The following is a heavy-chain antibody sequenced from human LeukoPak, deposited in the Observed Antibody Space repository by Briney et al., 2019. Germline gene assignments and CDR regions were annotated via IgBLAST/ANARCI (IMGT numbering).Heavy chain of an antibody. CDR3: ARVAGSHFDY. D-gene: IGHD3-10*01. CDR2: ISSSSSYI. CDR1: GFTFSSYA. V-gene: IGHV3-21*01. J-gene: IGHJ4*02. Sequence: GGSLRLSCAASGFTFSSYAMSWVRQAPGKGLEWVSSISSSSSYIYYADSVKGRFTISRDNAKNSLYLQMNSLRAEDTAVYYCARVAGSHFDYWGQGTLVTVSS.